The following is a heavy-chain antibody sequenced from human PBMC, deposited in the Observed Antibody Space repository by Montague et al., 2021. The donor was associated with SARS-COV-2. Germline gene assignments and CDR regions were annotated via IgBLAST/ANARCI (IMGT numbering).Heavy chain of an antibody. D-gene: IGHD3-3*01. CDR1: GGSFSGYY. CDR2: MNHSGST. CDR3: ARGYQLRFLEWSSRQSTFDY. J-gene: IGHJ4*02. V-gene: IGHV4-34*01. Sequence: SETLSLTCAVYGGSFSGYYWSWIRQPPGKGLEWIGEMNHSGSTNYNPSLKSRVTISVDTSKNQFSLKLSSVTAADTAVYYCARGYQLRFLEWSSRQSTFDYWSQGTLVTVSS.